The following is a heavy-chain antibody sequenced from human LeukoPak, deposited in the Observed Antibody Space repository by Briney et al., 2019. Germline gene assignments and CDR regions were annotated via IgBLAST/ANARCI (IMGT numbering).Heavy chain of an antibody. CDR3: ARQGYCSGGSCYRLDDYYYGMDV. J-gene: IGHJ6*02. V-gene: IGHV4-59*01. CDR1: GGSISSYY. D-gene: IGHD2-15*01. CDR2: IYYSGST. Sequence: SETLSLTCTVSGGSISSYYWSWIRQPPGKGLEWIGYIYYSGSTNYNPSLKSRVTISVDTSKNQFSLKLSSVTAADTAVYYCARQGYCSGGSCYRLDDYYYGMDVWGQGTTVTVSS.